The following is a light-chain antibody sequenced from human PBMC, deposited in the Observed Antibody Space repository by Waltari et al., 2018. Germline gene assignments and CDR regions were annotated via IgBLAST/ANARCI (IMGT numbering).Light chain of an antibody. Sequence: DIQMTQSPSPLSASVVDRVTITCRASQSSSSWLAWYQQKPGKAPKLLIYDSSSLESGVPSRFSGSGSGTEFTLTISSLQPDDFATYYCQQYNSYTFGQGTKLEIK. CDR1: QSSSSW. J-gene: IGKJ2*01. CDR3: QQYNSYT. V-gene: IGKV1-5*01. CDR2: DSS.